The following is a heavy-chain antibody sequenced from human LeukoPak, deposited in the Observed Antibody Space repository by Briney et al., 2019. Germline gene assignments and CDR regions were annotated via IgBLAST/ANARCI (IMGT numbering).Heavy chain of an antibody. CDR2: ISSSDTTI. Sequence: GGSLRLSCAASGFTFSSYEMNWVRQAPGKGLEWVSCISSSDTTIYYADSVKGRFTISRDNAKNSLYLQMNSLRAEDTAVYYCARDAYNLIDYWGQGTLVTVSS. J-gene: IGHJ4*02. CDR3: ARDAYNLIDY. V-gene: IGHV3-48*03. CDR1: GFTFSSYE. D-gene: IGHD1-1*01.